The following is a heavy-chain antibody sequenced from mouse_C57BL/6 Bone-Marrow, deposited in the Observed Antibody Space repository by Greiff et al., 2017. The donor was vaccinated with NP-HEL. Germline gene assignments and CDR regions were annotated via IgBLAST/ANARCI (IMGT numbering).Heavy chain of an antibody. V-gene: IGHV1-81*01. Sequence: LVESGAELARPGASVKLSCKASGYTFTSYGISWVKQRTGQGLEWIGEIYPRSGNTYYNEKFKGKATLTADKSSSTAYMELRSLTSEDSAVYFCAGARDYGSSLYWYFDVWGTGTTVTVSS. D-gene: IGHD1-1*01. CDR2: IYPRSGNT. CDR3: AGARDYGSSLYWYFDV. J-gene: IGHJ1*03. CDR1: GYTFTSYG.